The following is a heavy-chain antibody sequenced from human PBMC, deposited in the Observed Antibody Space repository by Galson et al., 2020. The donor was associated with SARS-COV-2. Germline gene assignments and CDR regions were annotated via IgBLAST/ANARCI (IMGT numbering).Heavy chain of an antibody. D-gene: IGHD1-26*01. CDR2: ISAYNGNT. J-gene: IGHJ6*02. CDR3: ARRWELRGDYYGMDV. V-gene: IGHV1-18*01. Sequence: ASVKVSCKASGYTFTSYGISWVRQAPGQGLEWMGWISAYNGNTNYAQKLQGRVTMTTDTSTSTAYMELRSLRSDDTAVYYCARRWELRGDYYGMDVWGQGTTVTVSS. CDR1: GYTFTSYG.